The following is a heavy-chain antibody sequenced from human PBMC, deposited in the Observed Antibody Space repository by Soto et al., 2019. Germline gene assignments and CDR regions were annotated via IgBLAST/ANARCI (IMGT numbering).Heavy chain of an antibody. CDR3: ARIGTYYDILTGYYRTYYYYGMDV. J-gene: IGHJ6*02. CDR1: RGTFSSYA. Sequence: GASVKVSCKASRGTFSSYAISWVRQAPGQGLEWMGGIIAYNGTANYAQKLQGRVTMTTDTSTSTAYMELRSLRSDDTAVYYCARIGTYYDILTGYYRTYYYYGMDVWGQGTTVTVSS. D-gene: IGHD3-9*01. CDR2: IIAYNGTA. V-gene: IGHV1-18*01.